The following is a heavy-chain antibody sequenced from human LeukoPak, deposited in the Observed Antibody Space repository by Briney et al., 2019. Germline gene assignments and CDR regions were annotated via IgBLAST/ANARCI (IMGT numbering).Heavy chain of an antibody. CDR3: ARGGGSTYYYDSSGLGHFDY. J-gene: IGHJ4*02. CDR2: IYYSGST. Sequence: SETLSLTCTVSGGSISSYYWSWIRQPPGKGLEWIGYIYYSGSTNYNPSLKSRVTISVDTSKNQFSLKLSSVTAADTAVYYCARGGGSTYYYDSSGLGHFDYWGQGTLVTVSS. D-gene: IGHD3-22*01. V-gene: IGHV4-59*08. CDR1: GGSISSYY.